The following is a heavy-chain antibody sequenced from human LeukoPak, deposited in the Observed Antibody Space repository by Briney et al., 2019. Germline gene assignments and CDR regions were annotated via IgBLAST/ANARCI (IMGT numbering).Heavy chain of an antibody. CDR1: GFTVSSNY. Sequence: GGSLRLSCAASGFTVSSNYMSWVRRAPGKGLEWVSVIYSGGSTYYADSVKGRFTISRDNSKNTLYLQMNSLRAEDTAVYYCARDRYYGSGSYYDYWGQGTLVTVSS. V-gene: IGHV3-66*01. CDR3: ARDRYYGSGSYYDY. J-gene: IGHJ4*02. D-gene: IGHD3-10*01. CDR2: IYSGGST.